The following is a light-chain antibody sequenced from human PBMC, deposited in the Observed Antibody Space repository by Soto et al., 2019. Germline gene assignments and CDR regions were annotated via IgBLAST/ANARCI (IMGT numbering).Light chain of an antibody. CDR2: DVS. CDR1: SSDVGGYNY. J-gene: IGLJ2*01. Sequence: QSALTQPASVSGSPGQSITISCTGTSSDVGGYNYVSWYQQHPGKAPKLMIYDVSSRPSGLSNRFSGSKSGNTASLTISGLQAEDEADYYCSSYSSNSAVLFGGGTKLTVL. CDR3: SSYSSNSAVL. V-gene: IGLV2-14*01.